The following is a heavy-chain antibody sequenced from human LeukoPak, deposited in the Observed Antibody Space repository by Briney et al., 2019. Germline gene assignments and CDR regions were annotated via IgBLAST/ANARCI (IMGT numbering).Heavy chain of an antibody. CDR1: KYSFTSYW. D-gene: IGHD1-26*01. Sequence: GESLKISCKGSKYSFTSYWIAWVRQMPGKGLEWMGIIYPGDSDTRYSPSFQGQVTISADKSIGTAYLQWSSLQASDTAMYYCARLRNEWELHAAFDYWGQGTLVTVSS. V-gene: IGHV5-51*01. CDR3: ARLRNEWELHAAFDY. J-gene: IGHJ4*02. CDR2: IYPGDSDT.